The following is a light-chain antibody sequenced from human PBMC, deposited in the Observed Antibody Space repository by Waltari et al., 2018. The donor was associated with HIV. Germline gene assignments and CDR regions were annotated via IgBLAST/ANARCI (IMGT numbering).Light chain of an antibody. CDR2: DVT. Sequence: QSALTQPRSVSGSTGQSVTISCTVTSSDVGAYTYVSWYQQHPGKAPKLMIYDVTKRPSVVPDRFSGSKSGNTASLTISGLQAEDEADYYCCSYAGSSYVFGTGTNVTVL. CDR1: SSDVGAYTY. J-gene: IGLJ1*01. V-gene: IGLV2-11*01. CDR3: CSYAGSSYV.